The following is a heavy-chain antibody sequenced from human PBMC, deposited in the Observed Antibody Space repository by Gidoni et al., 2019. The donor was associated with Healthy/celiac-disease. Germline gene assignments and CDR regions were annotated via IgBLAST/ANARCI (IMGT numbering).Heavy chain of an antibody. D-gene: IGHD3-10*01. Sequence: EVQLVESGGGLVKPGRSLRLSCPASGFPFGDYAMSWFRQAPGKGLEWVGFIRSKAYGGTTEYAASVKGRFTISRDDSKSIAYLQMNSLKTEDTAVYYCTRGILLWFGESTINFDYWGQGTLVTVSS. CDR3: TRGILLWFGESTINFDY. J-gene: IGHJ4*02. CDR2: IRSKAYGGTT. V-gene: IGHV3-49*05. CDR1: GFPFGDYA.